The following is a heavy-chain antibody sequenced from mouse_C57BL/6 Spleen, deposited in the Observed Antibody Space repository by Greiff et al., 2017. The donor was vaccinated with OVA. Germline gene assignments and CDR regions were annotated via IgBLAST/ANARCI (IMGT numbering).Heavy chain of an antibody. Sequence: EVHLVESGGGLVQPTGSLKLSCAASGFSFTTYAMNWVRQAPGKGLEWVARIRSKSNNYATYYAESVKDRFTISRDDSASMLYLQMINLKTEDTAMYYCGRDGYHHYYAMDYWGQGTSVTVSS. J-gene: IGHJ4*01. D-gene: IGHD2-3*01. CDR1: GFSFTTYA. CDR2: IRSKSNNYAT. CDR3: GRDGYHHYYAMDY. V-gene: IGHV10-1*01.